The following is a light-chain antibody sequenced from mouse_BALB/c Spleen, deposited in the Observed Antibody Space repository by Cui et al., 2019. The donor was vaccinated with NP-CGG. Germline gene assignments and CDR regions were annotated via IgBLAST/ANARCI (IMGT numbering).Light chain of an antibody. CDR1: TGAVTTSNY. Sequence: QAVVSQEPALTTSPGETVTLTCRSSTGAVTTSNYANWVQEKPDHLFTGLIGGTNNRAPGVPARFSGSLFGDKAALTITGAQTEDDAIYFCALWYSNHWVFGGGTKLTVL. CDR2: GTN. CDR3: ALWYSNHWV. J-gene: IGLJ1*01. V-gene: IGLV1*01.